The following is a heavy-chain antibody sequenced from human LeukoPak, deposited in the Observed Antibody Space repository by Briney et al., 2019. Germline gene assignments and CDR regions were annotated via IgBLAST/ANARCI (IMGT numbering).Heavy chain of an antibody. V-gene: IGHV3-23*01. J-gene: IGHJ4*02. CDR2: ISGSDGST. CDR1: GFTFSSYW. CDR3: AREVWGPEY. Sequence: GGSLRLSCAASGFTFSSYWMSWVRQAPGKGLEWVSVISGSDGSTYYADSVKGRFTISRDNTKNSVYLQMSSLRAEDTAVYYCAREVWGPEYWGQGTLVTVSS. D-gene: IGHD1-14*01.